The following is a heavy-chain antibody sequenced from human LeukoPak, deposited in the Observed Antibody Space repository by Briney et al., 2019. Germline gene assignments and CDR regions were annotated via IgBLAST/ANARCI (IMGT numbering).Heavy chain of an antibody. CDR2: INSDGSST. J-gene: IGHJ4*02. CDR3: ARLLAYNSGGEAFDH. D-gene: IGHD1-20*01. CDR1: GFTFSSYW. Sequence: GGSLRLSCAASGFTFSSYWMHWVRQVPGKGLVWVSRINSDGSSTSYADSVKGRFTISRDNAKNTLYLQMNSLRAEDTAVYYCARLLAYNSGGEAFDHWGQGTLVTVSS. V-gene: IGHV3-74*01.